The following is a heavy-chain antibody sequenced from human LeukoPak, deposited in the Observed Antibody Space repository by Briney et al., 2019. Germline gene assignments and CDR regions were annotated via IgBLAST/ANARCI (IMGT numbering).Heavy chain of an antibody. J-gene: IGHJ3*02. V-gene: IGHV4-39*07. CDR1: GGSLSSSSYY. CDR2: IYHSRST. D-gene: IGHD2-15*01. CDR3: ANYCSGGSCYSFPHDAFDI. Sequence: SETLSLTCTVSGGSLSSSSYYWGWIRQPPGKGLEWIGSIYHSRSTYYNPSLKSRATILVDTSKNQFSLKLSSVTAADTAVYYCANYCSGGSCYSFPHDAFDIWGQGTMVTVSS.